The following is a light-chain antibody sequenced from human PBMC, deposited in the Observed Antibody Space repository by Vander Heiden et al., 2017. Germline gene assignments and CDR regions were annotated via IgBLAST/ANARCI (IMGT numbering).Light chain of an antibody. CDR2: GVS. CDR1: QSVSDNQ. J-gene: IGKJ2*01. V-gene: IGKV3-20*01. Sequence: DMLLTLSPGTLSLSPGERATLSCRASQSVSDNQLAWYQQKPGQAPRLLMYGVSNRATGIPDRCSGSGSGTDVTLIISRLEPEDFAVYFCHHYGASPYTFGQGTKLEIK. CDR3: HHYGASPYT.